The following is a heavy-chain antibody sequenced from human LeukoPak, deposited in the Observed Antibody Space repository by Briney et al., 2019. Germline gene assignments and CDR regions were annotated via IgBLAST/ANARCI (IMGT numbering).Heavy chain of an antibody. CDR2: MNPNSGNT. CDR1: GYTFTSYA. Sequence: ASVKVSCKASGYTFTSYAMHWVRQAPGQRLEWMGWMNPNSGNTGYAQKFQGRVTMTRDTSISTAYMELSRLRSDDTAVYYCTVGVLTGFVSQTWGQGTLVTVSS. V-gene: IGHV1-8*02. D-gene: IGHD3-9*01. J-gene: IGHJ5*02. CDR3: TVGVLTGFVSQT.